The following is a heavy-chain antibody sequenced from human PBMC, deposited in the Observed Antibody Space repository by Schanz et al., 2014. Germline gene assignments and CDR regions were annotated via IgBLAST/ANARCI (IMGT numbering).Heavy chain of an antibody. CDR2: ISAYNGNT. Sequence: QVQLVQSGDEVKKPGASVKVSCKTSGYTFSDYGITWVRQAPGQGLEWMGWISAYNGNTNYAQKLQGRVTMTTDTSTGTAYMELRSLRSDDTAVYYCARDRRRYCSTASCLHDNWFDPWGQGTLVIVSS. CDR1: GYTFSDYG. D-gene: IGHD2-2*01. J-gene: IGHJ5*02. V-gene: IGHV1-18*01. CDR3: ARDRRRYCSTASCLHDNWFDP.